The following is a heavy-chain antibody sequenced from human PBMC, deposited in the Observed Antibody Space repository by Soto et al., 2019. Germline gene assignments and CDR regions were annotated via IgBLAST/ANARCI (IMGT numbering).Heavy chain of an antibody. D-gene: IGHD2-15*01. CDR2: IKQDGSEK. CDR1: GFTFSSYW. Sequence: EVQLVESGGGLVQPGGSLRLSCAASGFTFSSYWMSWVRQAPGKGLEWVANIKQDGSEKCYVDSVKGRFTISRDKAKNSLYLQMNRLRAEDTAVYYCARERYCRGGSCCFGSKAWGDALDIWGQGTMVTVSS. CDR3: ARERYCRGGSCCFGSKAWGDALDI. V-gene: IGHV3-7*01. J-gene: IGHJ3*02.